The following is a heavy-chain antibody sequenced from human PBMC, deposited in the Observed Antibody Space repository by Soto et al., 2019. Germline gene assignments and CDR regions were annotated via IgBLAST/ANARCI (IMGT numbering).Heavy chain of an antibody. J-gene: IGHJ6*03. CDR3: ATTRIPPYYYYMDV. CDR1: GGSFSGYY. D-gene: IGHD1-1*01. CDR2: INHSGST. Sequence: QVQLQQWGAGLLKPSETLSLTCAVYGGSFSGYYWSWIRQPPGKGLEWIGEINHSGSTNYNPSLKSLVTISVDTSKNQFSLKLSSVTAADTAVYYCATTRIPPYYYYMDVWGKGTTVTVSS. V-gene: IGHV4-34*01.